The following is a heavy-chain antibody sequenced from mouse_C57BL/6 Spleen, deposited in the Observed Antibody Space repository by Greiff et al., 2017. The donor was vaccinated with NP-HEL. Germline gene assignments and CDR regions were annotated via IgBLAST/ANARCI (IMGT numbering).Heavy chain of an antibody. CDR1: GFNIKDYY. J-gene: IGHJ4*01. CDR2: IDPEDGDT. Sequence: VQLKESGAELVRPGASVKLSCTASGFNIKDYYMHWVKQRPEQGLEWIGRIDPEDGDTEYAPKFQGKATMTADTSSNTAYLQLSSLTSEDTAVYYCTTSYYGSSPYYAMDYWGQGTSVTVSS. V-gene: IGHV14-1*01. CDR3: TTSYYGSSPYYAMDY. D-gene: IGHD1-1*01.